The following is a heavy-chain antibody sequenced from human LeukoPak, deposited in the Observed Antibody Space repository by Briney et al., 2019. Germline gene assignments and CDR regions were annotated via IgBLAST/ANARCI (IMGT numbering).Heavy chain of an antibody. CDR3: ARDSSGWYRPSYYFDY. V-gene: IGHV3-23*01. J-gene: IGHJ4*02. D-gene: IGHD6-19*01. Sequence: GGSLRLSCAASGFTFSNDAMSWVRQAPGKGLEWVSAISGSGTYYADSVKGRFTISRDNSKNTLYLQMNSLRAEDTAVYYCARDSSGWYRPSYYFDYWGQGTLVTVSS. CDR1: GFTFSNDA. CDR2: ISGSGT.